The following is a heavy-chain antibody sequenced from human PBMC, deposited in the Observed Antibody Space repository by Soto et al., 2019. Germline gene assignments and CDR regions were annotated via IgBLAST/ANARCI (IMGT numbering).Heavy chain of an antibody. D-gene: IGHD6-13*01. J-gene: IGHJ3*02. CDR1: GFTFSDHY. CDR3: ARVGSSSWYTFDI. V-gene: IGHV3-72*01. Sequence: LSLTCAASGFTFSDHYMDWVRQAPGKGLEWVGRTRNKANSYTTEYAASVKGRFTISRDDSKNSLYLQMNSLKTEDTAVYYCARVGSSSWYTFDIWGQGTMVTVSS. CDR2: TRNKANSYTT.